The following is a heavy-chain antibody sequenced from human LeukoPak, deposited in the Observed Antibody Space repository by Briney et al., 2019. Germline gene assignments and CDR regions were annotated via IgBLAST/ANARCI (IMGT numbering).Heavy chain of an antibody. CDR2: INPNSGGT. CDR1: GYTFTGYY. CDR3: ATMSLGYSYAAPTYYFDY. V-gene: IGHV1-2*02. J-gene: IGHJ4*02. Sequence: ASVKVSCKAPGYTFTGYYMHWVRQAPGQGLEWMGWINPNSGGTNYAQKFQGRVTMTRDTSISTAYMELSILRSEDTAVYYCATMSLGYSYAAPTYYFDYWGQGTLVTVSS. D-gene: IGHD5-18*01.